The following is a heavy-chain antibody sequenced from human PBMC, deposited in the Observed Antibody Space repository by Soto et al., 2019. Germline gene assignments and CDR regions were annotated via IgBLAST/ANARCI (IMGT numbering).Heavy chain of an antibody. Sequence: QVQLQESGPGLVKPSQTLSLTCTVSGGSISSGDYYWSWIRQPPGKDLEWIGYIYYSGSTYYNPSLKSRVTISVDTSKNQFSLKPSSVTAADTAVYYCARDRYSYGYGFDYWGQGTLVTVSS. CDR2: IYYSGST. CDR3: ARDRYSYGYGFDY. D-gene: IGHD5-18*01. V-gene: IGHV4-30-4*01. J-gene: IGHJ4*02. CDR1: GGSISSGDYY.